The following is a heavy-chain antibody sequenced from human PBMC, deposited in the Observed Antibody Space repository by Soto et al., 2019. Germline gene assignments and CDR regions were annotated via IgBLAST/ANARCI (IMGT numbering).Heavy chain of an antibody. CDR1: GGSISSGDYY. V-gene: IGHV4-30-4*01. J-gene: IGHJ4*02. CDR3: ARGSVEMARGHFDY. D-gene: IGHD6-25*01. CDR2: IYYSGST. Sequence: TSETLSLTCTVSGGSISSGDYYWSWIRQPPGKGLEWIGYIYYSGSTYYNPSLKSRVTISVDTSKNQFSLKLSSVTAADTAVYYSARGSVEMARGHFDYWGQGTLVTVSS.